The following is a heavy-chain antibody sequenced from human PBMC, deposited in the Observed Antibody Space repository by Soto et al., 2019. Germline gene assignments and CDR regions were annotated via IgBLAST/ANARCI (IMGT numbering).Heavy chain of an antibody. CDR2: INHSGST. V-gene: IGHV4-34*01. J-gene: IGHJ6*03. CDR3: ARDGVVPAATYYYYYYMDV. Sequence: SETLSLTCAVYGGSFSGYYWSWIRQPPGKGLEWIGEINHSGSTNYNPSLKSRVTISVDTSKNQFSLKLSSVTAADTAVYYCARDGVVPAATYYYYYYMDVWGKGTTVTV. D-gene: IGHD2-2*01. CDR1: GGSFSGYY.